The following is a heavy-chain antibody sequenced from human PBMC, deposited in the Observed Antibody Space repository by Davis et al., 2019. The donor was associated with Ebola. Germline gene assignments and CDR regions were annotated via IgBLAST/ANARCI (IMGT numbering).Heavy chain of an antibody. D-gene: IGHD4-17*01. CDR1: GFTVSSNY. J-gene: IGHJ4*02. Sequence: GGSLRLSCAASGFTVSSNYMSWVRQAPGKGLEWVSVIYSGGSTYYADSVKGRFTISRDNSKNTLYLQMNSLRAEDTAVYYCARNYGDYWVDYWGQGTQVTVSS. V-gene: IGHV3-53*01. CDR2: IYSGGST. CDR3: ARNYGDYWVDY.